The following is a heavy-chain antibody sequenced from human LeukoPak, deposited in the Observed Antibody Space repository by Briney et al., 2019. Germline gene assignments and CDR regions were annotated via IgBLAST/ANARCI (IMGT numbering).Heavy chain of an antibody. CDR2: ISSSSSYI. CDR1: GFTFSSYS. D-gene: IGHD6-6*01. J-gene: IGHJ3*02. CDR3: ARASARLAFDI. V-gene: IGHV3-21*01. Sequence: PGGSLRLSCAASGFTFSSYSMNWVRQAPGKGPEWVSSISSSSSYIYYADSVKGRFTISRDNAKNSLYLQMNSLRAEDTAVYYCARASARLAFDIWGQGTMVTVSS.